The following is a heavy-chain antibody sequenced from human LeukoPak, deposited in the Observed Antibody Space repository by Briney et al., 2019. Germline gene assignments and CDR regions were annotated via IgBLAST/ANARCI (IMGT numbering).Heavy chain of an antibody. CDR3: ARAGVGATYYYYYYMDV. Sequence: GGSLRLSCAASGFTFSSYGMHWVRQAPGKGLEWVAVIWYDGSNKYYADSVKGRFTISRDNPKNTLYLQMNSLRAEDTAVYYCARAGVGATYYYYYYMDVWGKGTTVTFSS. CDR1: GFTFSSYG. J-gene: IGHJ6*03. CDR2: IWYDGSNK. D-gene: IGHD1-26*01. V-gene: IGHV3-33*01.